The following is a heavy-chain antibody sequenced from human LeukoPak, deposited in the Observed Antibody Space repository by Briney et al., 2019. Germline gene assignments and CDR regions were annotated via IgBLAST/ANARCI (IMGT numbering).Heavy chain of an antibody. CDR1: GGSISSGGYY. V-gene: IGHV4-30-2*01. J-gene: IGHJ3*02. D-gene: IGHD2-2*01. CDR3: ARIGYCSSTSCPGDYAFDI. CDR2: IYHSGST. Sequence: PSQTLSLTCTVSGGSISSGGYYWSWIRQPPGKGLEWIGYIYHSGSTYYNPSLKSRVTISVDRSKNQFSLKLSSVTAADTAVYYCARIGYCSSTSCPGDYAFDIWGQGTMVTVSS.